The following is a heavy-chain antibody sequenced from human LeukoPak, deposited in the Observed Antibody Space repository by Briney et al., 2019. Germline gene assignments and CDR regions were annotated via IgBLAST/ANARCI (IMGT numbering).Heavy chain of an antibody. CDR2: FDPEDGET. CDR1: GYTFNNHY. Sequence: ASVKVSCKASGYTFNNHYMYWVRQAPGKGLEWMGGFDPEDGETIYAQKFQGRVTMTEDTSTDTAYMELSSLRSEDTAVYYCATEGYIAVAGQFDYWGQGTLVTVSS. J-gene: IGHJ4*02. D-gene: IGHD6-19*01. V-gene: IGHV1-24*01. CDR3: ATEGYIAVAGQFDY.